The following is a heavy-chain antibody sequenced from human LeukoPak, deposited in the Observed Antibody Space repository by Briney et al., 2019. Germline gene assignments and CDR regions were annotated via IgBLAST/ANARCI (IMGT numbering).Heavy chain of an antibody. Sequence: SETLSLTCTVSGASISSSSYYWGWIRQPPGKGLEWIGSIYYSGSTYYNPSLKSRVTVSVDTSKNQLSLKLSSVTAADTAVYYCARHAASIAVAGRYFDYWGQGTLVTVSS. V-gene: IGHV4-39*01. D-gene: IGHD6-19*01. J-gene: IGHJ4*02. CDR1: GASISSSSYY. CDR3: ARHAASIAVAGRYFDY. CDR2: IYYSGST.